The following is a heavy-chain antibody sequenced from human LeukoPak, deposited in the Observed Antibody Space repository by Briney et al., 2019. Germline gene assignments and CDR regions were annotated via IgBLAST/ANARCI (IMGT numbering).Heavy chain of an antibody. CDR1: GFTVSSNY. Sequence: GGSLRLSCAASGFTVSSNYMSWVRQAPGKGLEWVSIIYSGGSTYYADSVEGRFTISRDNSKNTLYLQMNSLRAEDTAVYYCARGGGYSYGYPSTYYFDYWGQGTLVTVSS. D-gene: IGHD5-18*01. CDR2: IYSGGST. CDR3: ARGGGYSYGYPSTYYFDY. V-gene: IGHV3-53*01. J-gene: IGHJ4*02.